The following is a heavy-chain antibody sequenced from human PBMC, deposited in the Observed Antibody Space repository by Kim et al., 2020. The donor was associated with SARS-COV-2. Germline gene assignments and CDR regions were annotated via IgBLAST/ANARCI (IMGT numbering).Heavy chain of an antibody. CDR3: TTEAKYYYDSSGFLDAFDI. Sequence: GGSLRLSCAASGFTFSNAWMSWVRQAPGKGLEWVGRIKSKTDGGTTDYAAPVKGRFTISRDDSKNTLYLQMNSLKTEDTAVYYCTTEAKYYYDSSGFLDAFDIWGQGTMVTVSS. CDR1: GFTFSNAW. D-gene: IGHD3-22*01. CDR2: IKSKTDGGTT. J-gene: IGHJ3*02. V-gene: IGHV3-15*01.